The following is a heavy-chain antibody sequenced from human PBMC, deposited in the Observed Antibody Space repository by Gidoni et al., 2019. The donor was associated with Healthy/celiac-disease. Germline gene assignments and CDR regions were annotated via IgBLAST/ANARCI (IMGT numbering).Heavy chain of an antibody. Sequence: QVQLQESGPGLVKPSETLSLTCAVSGYSISSGYYWGWIRQPPGKGLEWIGSIYHSGSTYYNPSLKSRVTISVDTSKNQFSLKLSSVTAADTAVYYCARATAAAAPYFDYWGQGTLVTVSS. CDR3: ARATAAAAPYFDY. CDR1: GYSISSGYY. J-gene: IGHJ4*02. CDR2: IYHSGST. V-gene: IGHV4-38-2*01. D-gene: IGHD6-13*01.